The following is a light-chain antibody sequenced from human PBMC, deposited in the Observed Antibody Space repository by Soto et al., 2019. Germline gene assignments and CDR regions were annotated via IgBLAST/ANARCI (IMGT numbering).Light chain of an antibody. J-gene: IGLJ1*01. V-gene: IGLV2-14*03. CDR2: DVS. CDR1: SSDVGGYNY. Sequence: QSVLAQPASVSGSPGQSITISCTGTSSDVGGYNYVSWYQQHPGKAPKLIFYDVSNRPSGVSNRFSGSKSGNTASLTISGLQAEDEADYYCSSYTSSRTYIFGTGTQLTVL. CDR3: SSYTSSRTYI.